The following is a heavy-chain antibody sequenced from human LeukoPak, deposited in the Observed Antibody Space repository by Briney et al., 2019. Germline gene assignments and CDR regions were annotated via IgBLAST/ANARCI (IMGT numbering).Heavy chain of an antibody. J-gene: IGHJ4*02. Sequence: GGSLRLSCAASGFTFNNYWMSWVRQAPGKGLEWVANIKQDGSEKYYVDSVKGRFTISRDNSKNTLYLQMNSLRAEDTAVYYCARMDSSSSGSWTYFDYWGQGTLVTVSS. V-gene: IGHV3-7*01. CDR3: ARMDSSSSGSWTYFDY. CDR2: IKQDGSEK. D-gene: IGHD6-6*01. CDR1: GFTFNNYW.